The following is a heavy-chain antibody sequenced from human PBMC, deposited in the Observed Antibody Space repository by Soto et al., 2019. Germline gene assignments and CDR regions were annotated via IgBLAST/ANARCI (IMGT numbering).Heavy chain of an antibody. CDR2: ISGSGGAT. V-gene: IGHV3-23*01. D-gene: IGHD3-16*01. CDR1: GFSFSSTA. CDR3: AKSTLRVLHPLVFDY. J-gene: IGHJ4*02. Sequence: PGGSLGLSCEASGFSFSSTAMNWVRQAPGKGLEWISVISGSGGATYFADSVKGRFTISRDKSKNTLYLQMNSLRAEETALYYCAKSTLRVLHPLVFDYWGQAILVTGSS.